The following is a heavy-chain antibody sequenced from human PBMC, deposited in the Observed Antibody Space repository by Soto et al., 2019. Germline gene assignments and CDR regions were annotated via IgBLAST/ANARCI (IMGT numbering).Heavy chain of an antibody. CDR1: GASISSGGYY. J-gene: IGHJ4*02. D-gene: IGHD2-2*01. V-gene: IGHV4-31*03. Sequence: QVQLQESGPGLVKPSQTLSLTCTVFGASISSGGYYWGWIRQQPGKGLEWIGYSYHSGNAYYNPSLERRVTVSVDTSKNQFSLEVNSVTAADTAVYYCARYCGTTRCPFDYWGQGTLVTVSS. CDR2: SYHSGNA. CDR3: ARYCGTTRCPFDY.